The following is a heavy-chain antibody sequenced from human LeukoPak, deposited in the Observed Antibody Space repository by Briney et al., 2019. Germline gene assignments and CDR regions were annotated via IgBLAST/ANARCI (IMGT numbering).Heavy chain of an antibody. CDR1: GFTFSSYS. CDR3: ARDSSSWYGLAYYIDY. J-gene: IGHJ4*02. CDR2: ISSSSSYI. V-gene: IGHV3-21*01. D-gene: IGHD6-13*01. Sequence: GGSLRLSCAASGFTFSSYSMNWVRQAPGEGLEWVSSISSSSSYIYYADSVKGRFTISRDNAKNSLYLQMNSLRAEDTAVYYCARDSSSWYGLAYYIDYWGQGTLVTVSS.